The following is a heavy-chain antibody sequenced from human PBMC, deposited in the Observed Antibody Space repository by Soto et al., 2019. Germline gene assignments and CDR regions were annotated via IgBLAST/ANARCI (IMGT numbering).Heavy chain of an antibody. J-gene: IGHJ6*03. CDR2: INHSGST. D-gene: IGHD5-18*01. CDR1: GGSFSGYY. Sequence: PSETLSLNCAVYGGSFSGYYWSWIRQPPGKGLEWIGEINHSGSTNYNPSLKSRVTISVDTSKNQFSLKLSSVTAADTAVYYCARGLGGTAMVIYYYMDVLGKGTTVTVSS. V-gene: IGHV4-34*01. CDR3: ARGLGGTAMVIYYYMDV.